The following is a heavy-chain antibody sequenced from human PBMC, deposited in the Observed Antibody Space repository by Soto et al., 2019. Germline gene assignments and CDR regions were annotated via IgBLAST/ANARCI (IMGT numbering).Heavy chain of an antibody. CDR3: AKVHPYDYIWGSYPLYFDY. V-gene: IGHV3-23*01. CDR2: ISGSGGST. CDR1: GFTFSSYA. Sequence: PGGSLRLSCAASGFTFSSYAMSWVRQAPGKGLEWVSAISGSGGSTYYADSVKGRFTISRDNSKNTLYLQMNSLRAEDTAVYYCAKVHPYDYIWGSYPLYFDYWGQGTLVTVSS. J-gene: IGHJ4*02. D-gene: IGHD3-16*02.